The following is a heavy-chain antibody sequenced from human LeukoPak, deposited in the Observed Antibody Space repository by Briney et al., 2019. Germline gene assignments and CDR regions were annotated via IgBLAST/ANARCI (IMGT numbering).Heavy chain of an antibody. CDR1: GGSISSSSYY. CDR2: IYYSGST. J-gene: IGHJ5*02. CDR3: ARRRGWRVVVPAAMSHWFDP. Sequence: PSETLSLTCTVSGGSISSSSYYWGWIRQPPGKGLEWIGSIYYSGSTYYNPSLKSRVTISVDTSKNQFSLKLSSVTAADTAVYYCARRRGWRVVVPAAMSHWFDPWGQGTLVTVSS. V-gene: IGHV4-39*07. D-gene: IGHD2-2*01.